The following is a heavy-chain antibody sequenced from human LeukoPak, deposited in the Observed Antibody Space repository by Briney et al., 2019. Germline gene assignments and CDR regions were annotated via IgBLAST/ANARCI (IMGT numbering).Heavy chain of an antibody. J-gene: IGHJ4*02. CDR2: ISGSGGST. Sequence: PGGSLRLSCAASGFTFSTYAMSWVRQAPGKGLEWVSAISGSGGSTYYAGSVKGRFTISRDNSKNTLYVQMNSLRAEDTALYYRAKDRSNQASGYYLHDYWGQGTLVTVSS. CDR1: GFTFSTYA. D-gene: IGHD3-22*01. V-gene: IGHV3-23*01. CDR3: AKDRSNQASGYYLHDY.